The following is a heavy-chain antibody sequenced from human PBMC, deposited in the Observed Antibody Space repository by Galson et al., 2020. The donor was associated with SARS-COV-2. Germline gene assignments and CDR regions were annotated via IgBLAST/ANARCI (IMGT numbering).Heavy chain of an antibody. D-gene: IGHD3-22*01. CDR3: ALSYYDISGPEFDY. CDR1: GYTFTSYG. Sequence: ASVKVSCKASGYTFTSYGISWVRQAPGQGLEWMGWISAYNGHTNYAQKLQGRVTMTTDTSTSTAYMELRSLRSDDTSVYYCALSYYDISGPEFDYWGQGTLVTVSS. V-gene: IGHV1-18*01. CDR2: ISAYNGHT. J-gene: IGHJ4*02.